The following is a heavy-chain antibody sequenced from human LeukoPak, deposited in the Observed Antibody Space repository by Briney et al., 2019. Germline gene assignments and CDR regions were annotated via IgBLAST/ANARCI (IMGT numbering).Heavy chain of an antibody. CDR3: ARGELDVTMIVVPYPNDY. D-gene: IGHD3-22*01. CDR2: ISSDGSDK. V-gene: IGHV3-30-3*01. Sequence: PGRSLRLSCAASGFTFSPHAMHWVRQAPGKGLKWVAVISSDGSDKYYADSVQGRFTISRDNSKNTLYLQMNSLRPEDTAVYYCARGELDVTMIVVPYPNDYWGQGTLVTVSS. CDR1: GFTFSPHA. J-gene: IGHJ4*02.